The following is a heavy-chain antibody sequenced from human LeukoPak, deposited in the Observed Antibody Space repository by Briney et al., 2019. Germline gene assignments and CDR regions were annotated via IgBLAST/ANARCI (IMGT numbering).Heavy chain of an antibody. Sequence: SETLSLTCTVSGGSISSGDYYWSWIRQPPGRGLEWIGYIYYSGSTYYNPSLKSRVTISVDTSKNQFSLKLRSVTAADTAVYYCARHPAHYDSSGYYSNWYFDLWGRGTLVTVSS. CDR3: ARHPAHYDSSGYYSNWYFDL. V-gene: IGHV4-30-4*01. D-gene: IGHD3-22*01. CDR1: GGSISSGDYY. CDR2: IYYSGST. J-gene: IGHJ2*01.